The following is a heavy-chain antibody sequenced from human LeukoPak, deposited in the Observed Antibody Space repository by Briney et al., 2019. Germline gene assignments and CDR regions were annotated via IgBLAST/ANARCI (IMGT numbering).Heavy chain of an antibody. J-gene: IGHJ4*02. CDR1: GGTFSSYA. Sequence: GLMKVSCKASGGTFSSYAMSWVRQAPGKGLEWVSAISGSGGSTYYADSVKGRFTISRDNSKNTLYLQMNSLRAEDTAVYYCAKRTIFGVVTIPHFDYWGQGTLVTVSS. CDR2: ISGSGGST. V-gene: IGHV3-23*01. D-gene: IGHD3-3*01. CDR3: AKRTIFGVVTIPHFDY.